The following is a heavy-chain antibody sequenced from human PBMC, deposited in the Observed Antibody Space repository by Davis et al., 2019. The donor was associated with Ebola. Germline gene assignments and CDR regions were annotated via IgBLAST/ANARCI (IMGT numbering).Heavy chain of an antibody. Sequence: GGSLRLSCAASGFTFNSYAMHWVRQAPGKGLEWVAVISYDGNNKYYADSVKGRFTISRDNSKNTLYLQVNSLRAEDTAVYYCAKSGLSFGVVKYHYGMDVWGKGTTVTVSS. CDR3: AKSGLSFGVVKYHYGMDV. CDR1: GFTFNSYA. J-gene: IGHJ6*04. D-gene: IGHD3-3*01. CDR2: ISYDGNNK. V-gene: IGHV3-30*04.